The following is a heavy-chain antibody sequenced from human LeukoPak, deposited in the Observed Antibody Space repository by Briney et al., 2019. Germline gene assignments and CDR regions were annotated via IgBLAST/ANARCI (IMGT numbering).Heavy chain of an antibody. D-gene: IGHD6-19*01. CDR3: ARDRGIRAVGFYFQH. CDR2: ISSSSSYI. CDR1: GFTFSSYS. Sequence: PGGSLRLSCAASGFTFSSYSMNWVRQAPGKGLEWVSSISSSSSYIYYADSVKGRFTISRDNAKNSLYLQMNSLRAEDTAVYYCARDRGIRAVGFYFQHWGQGTLVTVSS. J-gene: IGHJ1*01. V-gene: IGHV3-21*01.